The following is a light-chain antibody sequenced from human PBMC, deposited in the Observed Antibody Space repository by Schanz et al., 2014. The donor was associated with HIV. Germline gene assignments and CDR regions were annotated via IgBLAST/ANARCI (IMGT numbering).Light chain of an antibody. CDR1: SSNIGAGYD. CDR3: SSYAGTNNFWV. J-gene: IGLJ3*02. CDR2: GNT. Sequence: QSVLTQPPSVSGAPGQRVTISCTGSSSNIGAGYDVHWYQHLPGTAPKILIYGNTNRPSGVPDRFSGSKSGNTASLTVSGLQAEDEADYYCSSYAGTNNFWVFGGGTKVTVL. V-gene: IGLV1-40*01.